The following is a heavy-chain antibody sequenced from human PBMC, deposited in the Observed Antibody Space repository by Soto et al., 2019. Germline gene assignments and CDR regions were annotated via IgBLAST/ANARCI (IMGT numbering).Heavy chain of an antibody. CDR2: ISATGGGT. CDR3: AKDRRAGGNSAFYFDF. D-gene: IGHD3-16*01. J-gene: IGHJ4*02. Sequence: TGGSLRLSCAASGFTVSSNYMSWVRQAPGKGLEWVSVISATGGGTYYADSVKGRFTISRDNSHNTLYLQVHSLTAEDTAVYYCAKDRRAGGNSAFYFDFWGQGAQVTVSS. CDR1: GFTVSSNY. V-gene: IGHV3-53*01.